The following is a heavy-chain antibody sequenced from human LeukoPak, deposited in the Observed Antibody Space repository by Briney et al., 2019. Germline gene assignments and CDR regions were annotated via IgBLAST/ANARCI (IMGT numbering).Heavy chain of an antibody. Sequence: SETLSLTCTVSGGSISSYYWSWIRQPPGKGLEWIGYIYYSGSTNYNPSLKSRVTISVDASKNQFSLKLSSVTAADTAVYYCERALSNYYDSSGYYFIAFDIWGQGTMVTVSS. CDR2: IYYSGST. V-gene: IGHV4-59*01. J-gene: IGHJ3*02. CDR3: ERALSNYYDSSGYYFIAFDI. CDR1: GGSISSYY. D-gene: IGHD3-22*01.